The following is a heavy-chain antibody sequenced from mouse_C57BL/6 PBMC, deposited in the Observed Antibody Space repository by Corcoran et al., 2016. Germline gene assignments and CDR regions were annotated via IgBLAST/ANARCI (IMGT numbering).Heavy chain of an antibody. V-gene: IGHV9-3*01. J-gene: IGHJ4*01. D-gene: IGHD1-1*01. CDR1: GYTFTTYG. CDR2: INTYSGVP. Sequence: QIQLVQSGPELKKPGETVKISCKASGYTFTTYGMSWVKQAPGKGLKWMGWINTYSGVPTYADDFKGRFAFSLETSASTAYLQINNLKNEDTATYFCASYGRSYMDYWGQGTSVTVSS. CDR3: ASYGRSYMDY.